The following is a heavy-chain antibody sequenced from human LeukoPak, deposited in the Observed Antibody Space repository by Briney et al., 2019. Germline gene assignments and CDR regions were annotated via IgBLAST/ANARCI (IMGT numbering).Heavy chain of an antibody. V-gene: IGHV3-7*01. CDR1: GFTFNSYW. CDR2: IKEDAREK. Sequence: AGGSLRLSCAASGFTFNSYWMTWVRQAPGQGPDSVANIKEDAREKYYVDSMKGRITISRDNAKNSLYLQMNSLRAENTAVYYCERVGSGYALDCWGQGTLVTVSS. D-gene: IGHD5-12*01. J-gene: IGHJ4*02. CDR3: ERVGSGYALDC.